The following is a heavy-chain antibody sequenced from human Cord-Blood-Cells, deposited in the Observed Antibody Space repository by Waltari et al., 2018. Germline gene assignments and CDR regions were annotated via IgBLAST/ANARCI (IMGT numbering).Heavy chain of an antibody. CDR3: ASPWSVAADAFDI. CDR2: IYYSGST. CDR1: GGSISSGGYY. V-gene: IGHV4-31*03. D-gene: IGHD2-15*01. J-gene: IGHJ3*02. Sequence: QVQLQESGPGLVKPSQTLSLTCTVSGGSISSGGYYWSWIRQHPGKGLAWIGYIYYSGSTYYNPSLSARVTISVDTSKNQFSLKLGSVTAADTAVYDCASPWSVAADAFDIWGQGTMVTVSS.